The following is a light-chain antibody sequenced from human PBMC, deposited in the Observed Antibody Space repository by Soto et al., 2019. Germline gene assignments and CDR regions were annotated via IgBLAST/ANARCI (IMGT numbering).Light chain of an antibody. V-gene: IGLV2-14*01. CDR1: SSDVGAYNY. J-gene: IGLJ2*01. CDR2: DVN. CDR3: TSWTTSTTVK. Sequence: QSALTQPASVSGSPGQSITISCTGTSSDVGAYNYVSWYQQHPGKAPKLMIYDVNIRPSGVSNRFSGSKSGNTASLTISGLQAEDEADYYCTSWTTSTTVKFGGGTQLTVL.